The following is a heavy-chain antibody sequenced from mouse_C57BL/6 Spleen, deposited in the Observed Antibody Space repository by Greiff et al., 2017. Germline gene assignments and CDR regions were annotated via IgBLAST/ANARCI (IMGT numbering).Heavy chain of an antibody. Sequence: QVQLQQSGAELVRPGASVKMSCKASGYTFTSYNMHWVKQTPRQGLEWIGAIYPGNGDTSYNQKFKGKATLTVDKSSSTAYMQLRSLTSEGSAVYFCARGYDYDGAMDYWGQGTSVTVSS. D-gene: IGHD2-4*01. CDR2: IYPGNGDT. CDR1: GYTFTSYN. CDR3: ARGYDYDGAMDY. V-gene: IGHV1-12*01. J-gene: IGHJ4*01.